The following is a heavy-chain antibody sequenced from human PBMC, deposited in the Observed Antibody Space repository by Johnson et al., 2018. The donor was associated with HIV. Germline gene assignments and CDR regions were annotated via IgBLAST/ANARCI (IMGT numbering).Heavy chain of an antibody. Sequence: VLLVESGGGLVQPGGSLRLSCAASGFTVSSNYMSWVRQAPGKGLEWVSVIYTGGSTYYADSVKGRFTISRDNSKNTLFLQMNSLRAEDTAVYYCARGHSPDAFDIWGQGTIVTVSS. CDR2: IYTGGST. CDR3: ARGHSPDAFDI. V-gene: IGHV3-66*01. CDR1: GFTVSSNY. J-gene: IGHJ3*02. D-gene: IGHD6-13*01.